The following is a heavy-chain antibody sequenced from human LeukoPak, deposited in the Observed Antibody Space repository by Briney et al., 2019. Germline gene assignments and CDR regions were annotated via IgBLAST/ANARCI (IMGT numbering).Heavy chain of an antibody. Sequence: GGSLRLSCSASGFTFSSNAMHWVRQAPGKGLEHVSAISSDGGGTYYADSVKGRFTISRDNSKNTLYLQRSSLRPEDTAVYYCVKGGSSSCYSAFDIWGQGTMVTVSS. CDR2: ISSDGGGT. J-gene: IGHJ3*02. CDR1: GFTFSSNA. D-gene: IGHD6-13*01. CDR3: VKGGSSSCYSAFDI. V-gene: IGHV3-64D*09.